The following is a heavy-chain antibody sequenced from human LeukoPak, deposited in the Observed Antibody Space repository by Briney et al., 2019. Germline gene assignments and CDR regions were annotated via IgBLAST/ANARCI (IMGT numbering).Heavy chain of an antibody. CDR2: ISRSSSTI. Sequence: GGSLRLSCAASGFTFSDYSMNWVRQAPGKGLEWVSYISRSSSTIYYADSVKGRFTISTDTAKNSLYLEMNNLRDGDTAVYFCARDDSWAFDYWGQGTLVTVSS. CDR1: GFTFSDYS. J-gene: IGHJ4*02. D-gene: IGHD2-21*02. CDR3: ARDDSWAFDY. V-gene: IGHV3-48*02.